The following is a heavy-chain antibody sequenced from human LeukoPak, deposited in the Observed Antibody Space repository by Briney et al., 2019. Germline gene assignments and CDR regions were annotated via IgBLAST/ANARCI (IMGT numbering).Heavy chain of an antibody. J-gene: IGHJ3*02. V-gene: IGHV4-59*08. CDR2: IYYSGST. D-gene: IGHD3-22*01. CDR3: PRHMDYYEISRFYFDI. Sequence: PSETLSLTCAVSGCSISSYYWSWIRQAPGKGLEWIGYIYYSGSTNYNPSPKSRVTITVNTTKNQFSLQLSSVTAADTAVYYCPRHMDYYEISRFYFDIWGQRTMVADSS. CDR1: GCSISSYY.